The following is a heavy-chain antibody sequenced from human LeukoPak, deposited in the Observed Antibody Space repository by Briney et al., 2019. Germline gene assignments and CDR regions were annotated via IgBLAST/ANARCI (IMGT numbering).Heavy chain of an antibody. V-gene: IGHV4-4*07. CDR1: GVSISSYY. CDR2: IYTSGST. Sequence: SETLSLTCTVSGVSISSYYLSWIRQPAGKGLEWVGRIYTSGSTNYNPSLKSLVTMSVDTSKTQFSLKLSSVTAADTAVYYWARGGSSIAARQVPYYYYYYGMDVWGQGTTVTVSS. D-gene: IGHD6-6*01. J-gene: IGHJ6*02. CDR3: ARGGSSIAARQVPYYYYYYGMDV.